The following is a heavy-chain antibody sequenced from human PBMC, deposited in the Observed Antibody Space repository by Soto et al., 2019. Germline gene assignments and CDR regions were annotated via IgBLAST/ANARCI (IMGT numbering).Heavy chain of an antibody. Sequence: EVQLLESGGGLVQPGGSLRLSCAASGFTFGSYGMTCVRQAPGKGLEWVSFSSATGSGTYYADSVKGRFTISRDNSKNTLYLQMTSLRADDTAVYYCAKDRRAGGNYGFYSDFWGQGALVIVSS. D-gene: IGHD1-7*01. CDR2: SSATGSGT. CDR3: AKDRRAGGNYGFYSDF. V-gene: IGHV3-23*01. J-gene: IGHJ4*02. CDR1: GFTFGSYG.